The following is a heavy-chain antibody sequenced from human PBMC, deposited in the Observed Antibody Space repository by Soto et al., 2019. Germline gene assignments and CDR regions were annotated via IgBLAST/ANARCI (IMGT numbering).Heavy chain of an antibody. V-gene: IGHV3-30-3*01. J-gene: IGHJ4*02. Sequence: GGSLRLSCAASGFTFSSYAMHWVRQAPGKGLEWVAVISYDGSNKYYADSVKGRFTISRDNSKNTLYLQMNSLRAEDTAVYYSATLYVDTAMETFDYWGQGTLVTVSS. D-gene: IGHD5-18*01. CDR2: ISYDGSNK. CDR1: GFTFSSYA. CDR3: ATLYVDTAMETFDY.